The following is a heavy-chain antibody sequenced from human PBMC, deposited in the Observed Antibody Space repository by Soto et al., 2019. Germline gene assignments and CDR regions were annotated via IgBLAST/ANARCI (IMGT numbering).Heavy chain of an antibody. CDR2: IYTSGST. D-gene: IGHD2-2*01. Sequence: SETLSLTCAVSGYSISTGFNWAWIRQPAGKGLEWIGRIYTSGSTNYNPSLKSRVTMSLDTSKNQFSLKLTSVTAADTALYYCARGNCSSPNCYSFSGYYGMDVWGQGTTVTVSS. V-gene: IGHV4-4*07. CDR1: GYSISTGFN. J-gene: IGHJ6*02. CDR3: ARGNCSSPNCYSFSGYYGMDV.